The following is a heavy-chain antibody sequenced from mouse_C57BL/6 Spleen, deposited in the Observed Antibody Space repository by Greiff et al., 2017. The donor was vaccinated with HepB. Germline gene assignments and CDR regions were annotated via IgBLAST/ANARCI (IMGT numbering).Heavy chain of an antibody. V-gene: IGHV1-53*01. Sequence: VQLQQPGTELVKPGASVKLSCKASGYTFTSYWMHWVKQRPGQGLEWIGNINPSNGGTNYNEKFKSKATLTVDKSSSTAYMQLSSLTSEDAAVYYGARGIYYYGSPYYFDYWGQGTTLTVSS. CDR3: ARGIYYYGSPYYFDY. J-gene: IGHJ2*01. D-gene: IGHD1-1*01. CDR2: INPSNGGT. CDR1: GYTFTSYW.